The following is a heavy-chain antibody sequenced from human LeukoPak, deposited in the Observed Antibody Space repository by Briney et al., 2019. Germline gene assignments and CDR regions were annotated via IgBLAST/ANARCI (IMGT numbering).Heavy chain of an antibody. CDR3: ARGDGYNWRYFDY. V-gene: IGHV4-59*01. CDR1: GGSISSYY. Sequence: SETLSLTCTVSGGSISSYYWSWIRQPPGKGLEWIGYINYSGSTNYNPSLKSRVTISVDTSKNQFSLKLSSVTAADTAVYYCARGDGYNWRYFDYWGQGTLVTVSS. J-gene: IGHJ4*02. CDR2: INYSGST. D-gene: IGHD5-24*01.